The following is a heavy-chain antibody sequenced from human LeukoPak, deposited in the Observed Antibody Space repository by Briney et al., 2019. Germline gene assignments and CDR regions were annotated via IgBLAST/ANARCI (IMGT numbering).Heavy chain of an antibody. CDR2: IIPILTTP. D-gene: IGHD2-21*01. Sequence: SVKVSCKSSGGTFSNDGIIWVRQAPGQGLEWMGGIIPILTTPKYAQKFQGRVTISADESTSTAYMELSSLRAEDTALYYCARRAGFKSGRTIHFFGMDVWGQGTTVTVSS. CDR1: GGTFSNDG. J-gene: IGHJ6*02. CDR3: ARRAGFKSGRTIHFFGMDV. V-gene: IGHV1-69*13.